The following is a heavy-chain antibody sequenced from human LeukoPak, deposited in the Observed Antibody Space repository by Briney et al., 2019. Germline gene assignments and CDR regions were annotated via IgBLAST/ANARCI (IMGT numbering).Heavy chain of an antibody. V-gene: IGHV4-34*08. CDR2: INPGGST. CDR1: GGTFSGYY. CDR3: ANFDY. J-gene: IGHJ4*02. Sequence: PSETLSLTCAVYGGTFSGYYWSWIRQPPGKGLEWIGEINPGGSTNYNPSLKSRVTISVDTSKNQFSLKLSSVTAADTAVYYCANFDYWGQGTLVTVSS.